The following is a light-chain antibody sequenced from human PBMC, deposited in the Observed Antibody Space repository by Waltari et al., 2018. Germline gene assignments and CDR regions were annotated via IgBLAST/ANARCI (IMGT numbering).Light chain of an antibody. Sequence: DIQMTQSPSSLSASVGDRVTITCPASQDISSYLNWYQQRPGKAPKLLIYDVSNLESGVPSRFSGGGSGTDFSFTISSLQSEDIATYYCQQYEDVPYTFGQGTKLMIK. V-gene: IGKV1-33*01. CDR3: QQYEDVPYT. CDR2: DVS. J-gene: IGKJ2*01. CDR1: QDISSY.